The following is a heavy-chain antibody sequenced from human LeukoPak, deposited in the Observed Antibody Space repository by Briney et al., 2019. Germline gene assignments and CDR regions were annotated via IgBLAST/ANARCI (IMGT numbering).Heavy chain of an antibody. CDR1: GFTVSSNY. V-gene: IGHV3-66*01. J-gene: IGHJ4*02. CDR3: ARERSGYDLGYYDSSGYYTDY. CDR2: IYSGGST. D-gene: IGHD3-22*01. Sequence: GGSLRLSCAASGFTVSSNYMSWVRQAPGKGLEWVSVIYSGGSTYYADSVKGRFTISRDNAKNSLYLQMNSLRAEDTAVYYCARERSGYDLGYYDSSGYYTDYWGQGTLVTVSS.